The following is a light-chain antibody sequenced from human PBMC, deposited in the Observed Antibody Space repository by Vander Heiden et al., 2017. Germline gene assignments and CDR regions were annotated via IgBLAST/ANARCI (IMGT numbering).Light chain of an antibody. J-gene: IGKJ3*01. Sequence: DIQMTQSPSSLSASVGDRVTITCRASQGISNYLAWYQQKPGKGPKLLIYAASTLQSGVPSRFSGSGYGTDFTLTISSRQPEDVATYYCQKYNSYLQSTFGHGTKVXIK. CDR2: AAS. CDR3: QKYNSYLQST. V-gene: IGKV1-27*01. CDR1: QGISNY.